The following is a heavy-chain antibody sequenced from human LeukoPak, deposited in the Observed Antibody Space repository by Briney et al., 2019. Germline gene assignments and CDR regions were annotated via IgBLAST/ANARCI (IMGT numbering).Heavy chain of an antibody. Sequence: GGSLRLSCAASGFTFSSYAMSWVRQAPGKGLERVSAISGSGGSTYYADSVKGRFTISRDNSKNTLYLQMNSLRAEDTAVYYCAKVWAAAGTYADYWAREPWSPSPQ. CDR1: GFTFSSYA. CDR2: ISGSGGST. D-gene: IGHD6-13*01. J-gene: IGHJ4*02. CDR3: AKVWAAAGTYADY. V-gene: IGHV3-23*01.